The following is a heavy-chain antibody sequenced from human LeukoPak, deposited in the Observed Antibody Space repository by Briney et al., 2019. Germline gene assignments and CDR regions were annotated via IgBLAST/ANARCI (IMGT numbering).Heavy chain of an antibody. V-gene: IGHV3-23*01. CDR3: ARDQHGWISGTAVD. CDR1: GGSISSSSYY. Sequence: ETLSLTCTVSGGSISSSSYYWGWIRQAPGKGLEWVSGISGSGGATYYADSVKGRFTTSRDNSKNTLYLQVNGLRAEDTALYYCARDQHGWISGTAVDWGQGTLVTVSS. J-gene: IGHJ4*02. D-gene: IGHD1/OR15-1a*01. CDR2: ISGSGGAT.